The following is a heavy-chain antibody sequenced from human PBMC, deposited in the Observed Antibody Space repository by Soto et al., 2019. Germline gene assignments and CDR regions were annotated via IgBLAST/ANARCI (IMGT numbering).Heavy chain of an antibody. CDR2: IYYSGST. CDR3: ANDFVDTAWVPWDSFAY. Sequence: PSETLSLTCTVSGGSISSSSYYWGWIRQPPGKGLEWTGSIYYSGSTYYNPSLKSRVTISVDTSKNQFSLKLSSVTAADTAVYYCANDFVDTAWVPWDSFAYWARGSLVTVSS. J-gene: IGHJ4*02. D-gene: IGHD5-18*01. V-gene: IGHV4-39*01. CDR1: GGSISSSSYY.